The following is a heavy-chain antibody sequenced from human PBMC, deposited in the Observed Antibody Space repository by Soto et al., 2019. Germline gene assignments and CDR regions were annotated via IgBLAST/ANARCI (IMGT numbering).Heavy chain of an antibody. CDR2: ISGSGSST. Sequence: PGGSLRLSCAASGFTFSTFAMSWVRQAPGKGLEWVSSISGSGSSTYYADSVMGRFTISRDNSKNTLYLQMNSLRAEDTAVYYCAKDSSGWPYNRFDPWGQGTLVTVPQ. J-gene: IGHJ5*02. CDR3: AKDSSGWPYNRFDP. CDR1: GFTFSTFA. D-gene: IGHD6-19*01. V-gene: IGHV3-23*01.